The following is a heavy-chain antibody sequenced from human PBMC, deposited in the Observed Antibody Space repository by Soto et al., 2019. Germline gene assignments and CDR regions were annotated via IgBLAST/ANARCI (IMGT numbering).Heavy chain of an antibody. J-gene: IGHJ6*02. CDR1: GFTFSSYG. Sequence: GGSLRLSCAASGFTFSSYGMHWVRQAPGKGLEWVAVISYDGGDKYYADSVKGRFTISRDNSKSTLFLQMNSLRAEDTALYYCAKDVRPNYYGSGDPLYGMDVWGQGTTVTVSS. CDR2: ISYDGGDK. D-gene: IGHD3-10*01. V-gene: IGHV3-30*18. CDR3: AKDVRPNYYGSGDPLYGMDV.